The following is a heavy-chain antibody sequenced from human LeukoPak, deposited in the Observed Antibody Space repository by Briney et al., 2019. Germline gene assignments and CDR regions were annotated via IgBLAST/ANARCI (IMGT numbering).Heavy chain of an antibody. Sequence: GGSLRLSCAASGFTFGSYGMHWVRQAPGKGLEWVAFISYDRSEAYYADSVKGRFSISRDNSKNTVYLQMNSLRTEDRAVYYCAREGGYYFDHWGQGTLVTVSS. CDR2: ISYDRSEA. J-gene: IGHJ4*02. CDR3: AREGGYYFDH. CDR1: GFTFGSYG. D-gene: IGHD6-25*01. V-gene: IGHV3-30*03.